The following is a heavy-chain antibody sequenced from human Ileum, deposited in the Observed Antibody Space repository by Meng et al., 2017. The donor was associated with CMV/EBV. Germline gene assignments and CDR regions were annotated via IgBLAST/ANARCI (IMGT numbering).Heavy chain of an antibody. V-gene: IGHV3-48*04. CDR1: GFTFSSYS. Sequence: GESLKISCAASGFTFSSYSMNWVRQAPGKGLEWVSYISSSSRTIYYADSVKGRFTISRDNAKNSLYLQMKSLRADDTAVYYCASLGFRRIDYWGQGTLVTVSS. CDR2: ISSSSRTI. CDR3: ASLGFRRIDY. J-gene: IGHJ4*02.